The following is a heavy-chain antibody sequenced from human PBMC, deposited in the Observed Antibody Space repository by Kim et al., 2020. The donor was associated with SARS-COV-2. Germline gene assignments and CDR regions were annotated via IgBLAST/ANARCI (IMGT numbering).Heavy chain of an antibody. V-gene: IGHV4-39*01. CDR1: GGSISSSSYY. CDR3: ARLPPGYY. D-gene: IGHD3-10*01. CDR2: IYYSGST. J-gene: IGHJ4*02. Sequence: SETLSLTCTVSGGSISSSSYYWGWIRQPPGKGLEWIGSIYYSGSTYYNPSLKSRVTISVDTSKNQFSLKLSSVTAADTAVYYCARLPPGYYWGQGTLVTVSS.